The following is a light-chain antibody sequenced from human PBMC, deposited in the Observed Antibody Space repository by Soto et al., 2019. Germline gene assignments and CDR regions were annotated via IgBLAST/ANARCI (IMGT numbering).Light chain of an antibody. J-gene: IGKJ1*01. CDR1: QDMTNY. V-gene: IGKV1-33*01. Sequence: DIQMTQSPSSLSASVGDRVIITCQASQDMTNYLNWYQQKPGKAPKLLIYDASNLEGGVPSRFSGSASGTDFTFTISSLQPEDIGTYYCQQYDNLPWTFGQGTKVEIK. CDR2: DAS. CDR3: QQYDNLPWT.